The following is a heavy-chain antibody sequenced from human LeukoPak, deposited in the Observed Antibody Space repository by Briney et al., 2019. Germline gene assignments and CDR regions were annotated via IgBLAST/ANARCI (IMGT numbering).Heavy chain of an antibody. CDR2: ISSSGDAT. Sequence: PGGSLRLSCAASGFTLNNYAMNWVRQAPGKGLEWVSLISSSGDATYYADSVQGRFTISRDNSRNTLYLHIDSLRVEDTATYYCARGTTDLDYWGQGTRVTVSS. D-gene: IGHD1-14*01. V-gene: IGHV3-23*01. CDR3: ARGTTDLDY. J-gene: IGHJ4*02. CDR1: GFTLNNYA.